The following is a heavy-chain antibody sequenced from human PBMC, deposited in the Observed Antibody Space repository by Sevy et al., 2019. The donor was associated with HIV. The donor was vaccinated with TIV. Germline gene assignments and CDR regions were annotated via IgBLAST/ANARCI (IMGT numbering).Heavy chain of an antibody. D-gene: IGHD3-10*01. CDR1: GFTFSSYS. J-gene: IGHJ6*02. CDR3: ARDRTYYYGSGSYYNLYYYYYGMDV. CDR2: ISYDGSNK. Sequence: GGSLRLSCATSGFTFSSYSMHWVRQAPGKGLEWVATISYDGSNKHYADSVKGRFTISRDNFKNSLSLQMNSLRAEDTAVYYCARDRTYYYGSGSYYNLYYYYYGMDVWGQGTTVTVSS. V-gene: IGHV3-30-3*01.